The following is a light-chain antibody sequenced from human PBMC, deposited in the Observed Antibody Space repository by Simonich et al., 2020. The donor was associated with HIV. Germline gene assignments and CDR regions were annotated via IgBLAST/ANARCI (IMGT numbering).Light chain of an antibody. Sequence: DIVMTQSPDSLAVSLGERATINCKSSQSVLYSSNNKNDLAWYQQKPGQPPKLLIYWASTRESGVPDRFSGSGSWTDFTLTISSLQAEDVAVYYCQQYYSTPLTFGPGTKVDIK. V-gene: IGKV4-1*01. J-gene: IGKJ3*01. CDR2: WAS. CDR1: QSVLYSSNNKND. CDR3: QQYYSTPLT.